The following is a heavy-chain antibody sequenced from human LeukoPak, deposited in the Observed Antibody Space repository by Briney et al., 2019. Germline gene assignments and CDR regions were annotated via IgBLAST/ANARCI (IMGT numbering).Heavy chain of an antibody. D-gene: IGHD1-26*01. CDR1: GYTFTSYG. Sequence: ASVKVSCKASGYTFTSYGISWVRQAPGQGLEWMGWISAYKGNTNYAQKLQGRVTMTTDTSTSTAYMELRSLRSDDTAVYYCAREVRKWELLTLYYFDYWGQGTLVTVSS. CDR3: AREVRKWELLTLYYFDY. J-gene: IGHJ4*02. CDR2: ISAYKGNT. V-gene: IGHV1-18*01.